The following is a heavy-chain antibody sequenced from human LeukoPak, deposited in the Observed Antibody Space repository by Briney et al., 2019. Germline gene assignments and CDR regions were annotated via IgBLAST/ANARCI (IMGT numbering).Heavy chain of an antibody. CDR1: GYTFTSYG. D-gene: IGHD3-9*01. Sequence: ASVKISCKASGYTFTSYGISWVRQAPGQGLEWMGWISAYNGNTNYAQKLQGRVTMTTDTSTSTAYMELRSLRSDDTALYYCAKAEYYDISGGFDPWGQGTLVTVSS. J-gene: IGHJ5*02. CDR3: AKAEYYDISGGFDP. CDR2: ISAYNGNT. V-gene: IGHV1-18*01.